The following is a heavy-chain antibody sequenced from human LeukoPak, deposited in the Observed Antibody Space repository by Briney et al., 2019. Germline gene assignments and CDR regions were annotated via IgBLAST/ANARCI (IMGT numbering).Heavy chain of an antibody. CDR2: ISSSSSYI. V-gene: IGHV3-21*01. D-gene: IGHD6-6*01. CDR1: GFTFSSNS. J-gene: IGHJ4*02. Sequence: PGGSLRLSCAASGFTFSSNSMNWVRQAPGKGLEWVSSISSSSSYIYYADSVKGRFTISRDNAKNSLYLQMNSLRAEDTAVYYCARGDSSSSAFDYWGQGTLVTVSS. CDR3: ARGDSSSSAFDY.